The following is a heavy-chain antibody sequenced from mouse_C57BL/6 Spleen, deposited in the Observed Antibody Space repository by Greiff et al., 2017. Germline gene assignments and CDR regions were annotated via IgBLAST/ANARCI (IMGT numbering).Heavy chain of an antibody. CDR1: GFTFSSYG. V-gene: IGHV5-6*01. J-gene: IGHJ4*01. CDR3: ARTGGYAMDY. D-gene: IGHD4-1*01. Sequence: EVQLVESGGDLVKPGGSLKLSCAASGFTFSSYGMSWVRQTPDKRLEWVATISSGGSYTYYPDSVKGRFTISRDNAKNTLYLQMSSLKSEDTAMYYCARTGGYAMDYWGQGTSVTVSS. CDR2: ISSGGSYT.